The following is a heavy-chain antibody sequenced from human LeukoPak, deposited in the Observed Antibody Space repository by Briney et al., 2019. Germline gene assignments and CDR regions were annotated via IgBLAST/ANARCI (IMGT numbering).Heavy chain of an antibody. CDR2: VYHSGST. CDR3: ARVYGKYFDY. Sequence: SGTLSLTCAVSGVSVRSYNYWSWVRQPPGKSLEWLGEVYHSGSTIYNPSLESRITISMDTSKNQFSLRLTSVTAADTAVYYCARVYGKYFDYWGQGTLVTVSS. CDR1: GVSVRSYNY. J-gene: IGHJ4*02. D-gene: IGHD3-10*01. V-gene: IGHV4-4*02.